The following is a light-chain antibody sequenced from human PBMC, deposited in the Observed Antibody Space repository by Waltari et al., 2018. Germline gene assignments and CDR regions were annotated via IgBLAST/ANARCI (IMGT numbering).Light chain of an antibody. CDR3: QVWDSTSDHVV. J-gene: IGLJ2*01. Sequence: SYVLTQPPSLSVAPGETARITCWGNNNGGSKSVHWYEQKPGQAPGLVICYDSDRPAGVPERFSGSNSGKTATLTISRVEADDEADYYCQVWDSTSDHVVFGGVTKLTVL. V-gene: IGLV3-21*01. CDR1: NNGGSKS. CDR2: YDS.